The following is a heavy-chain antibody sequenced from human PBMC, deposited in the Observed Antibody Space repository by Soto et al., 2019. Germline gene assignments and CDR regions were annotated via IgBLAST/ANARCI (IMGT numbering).Heavy chain of an antibody. Sequence: QVRLVQSGAEVKKPGASVKVSCKASGYTFTDYTIHWVRQAPGQRLEWMGWINTVNGNTKYSRTFQGRVTMTRDTSADTAYIELSSLRSEDTAIYYCAADPVSFGGYDWDDSDSWGQGTLVTVSA. V-gene: IGHV1-3*04. D-gene: IGHD5-12*01. CDR1: GYTFTDYT. J-gene: IGHJ4*02. CDR2: INTVNGNT. CDR3: AADPVSFGGYDWDDSDS.